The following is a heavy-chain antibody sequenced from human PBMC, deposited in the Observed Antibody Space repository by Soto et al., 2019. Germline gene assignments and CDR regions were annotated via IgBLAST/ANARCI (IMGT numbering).Heavy chain of an antibody. V-gene: IGHV1-69*01. CDR1: GGTFSSYA. D-gene: IGHD1-1*01. J-gene: IGHJ6*02. CDR2: IIPIFGTA. CDR3: ARVEIVATRTTGHYYYYYGMDV. Sequence: QVQLVQSGAEVKKPGSSVKVSCKASGGTFSSYAISWVRQAPGQGLEWMGGIIPIFGTANYAQKFQGRVTITADECTSTAYMELRSLRSEDAAVYYCARVEIVATRTTGHYYYYYGMDVGGQGTTVTVSS.